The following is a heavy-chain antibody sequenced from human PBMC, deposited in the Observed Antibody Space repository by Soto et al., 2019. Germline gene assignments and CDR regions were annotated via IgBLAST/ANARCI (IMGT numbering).Heavy chain of an antibody. V-gene: IGHV4-4*07. CDR1: GDFISNFY. D-gene: IGHD2-8*01. CDR3: ARGMGRYFDL. Sequence: QVQLQESGPGLVKPSETLSLTCTDSGDFISNFYWSWIRQPAGKGLQSLGRISASGRSNYNPNLQSRVAMSLDTSKNQFSLRLTSLSAADTAGYFCARGMGRYFDLWGRGTLVTVFS. J-gene: IGHJ2*01. CDR2: ISASGRS.